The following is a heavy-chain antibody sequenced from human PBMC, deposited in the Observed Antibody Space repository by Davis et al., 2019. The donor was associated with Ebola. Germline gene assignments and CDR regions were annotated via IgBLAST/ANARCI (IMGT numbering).Heavy chain of an antibody. CDR1: GGSISSSSYY. CDR3: AAGYLPYYFDY. CDR2: IYYSGST. J-gene: IGHJ4*02. D-gene: IGHD5-12*01. V-gene: IGHV4-39*01. Sequence: PSETLSLTCTVSGGSISSSSYYWGWIRQPPGKGLEWIGSIYYSGSTYYNPSLKSRVTISVDTSKNQFSLKLSSVTAADTAVYYCAAGYLPYYFDYWGQGTLVTVSS.